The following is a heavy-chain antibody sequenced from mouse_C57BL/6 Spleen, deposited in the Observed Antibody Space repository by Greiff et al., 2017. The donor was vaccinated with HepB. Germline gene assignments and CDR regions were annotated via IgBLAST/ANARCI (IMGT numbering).Heavy chain of an antibody. J-gene: IGHJ2*01. V-gene: IGHV1-50*01. CDR2: IDPSDSYT. Sequence: QVQLQQSGAELVKPGASVKLSCKASGYTFTSYWMQWVKQRPGQGLEWIGEIDPSDSYTNYNQKFKGKATLTVDTSSSTAYMQLSSLTSEDSAVYYCARRFQGDYGLYYFDYWGQGTTLTVSS. CDR1: GYTFTSYW. CDR3: ARRFQGDYGLYYFDY. D-gene: IGHD1-1*01.